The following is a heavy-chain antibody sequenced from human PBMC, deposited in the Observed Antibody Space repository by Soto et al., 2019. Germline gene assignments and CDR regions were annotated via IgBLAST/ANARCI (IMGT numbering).Heavy chain of an antibody. V-gene: IGHV4-30-4*01. CDR3: ARGGYSSYELNWFDP. CDR2: IYYSGST. J-gene: IGHJ5*02. CDR1: GGSISSGDYY. D-gene: IGHD5-12*01. Sequence: SETLSLTCTVSGGSISSGDYYWSWIRQPPGKGLEWIGYIYYSGSTYYNPSLKSRVTISVDTSKNQFSLKLSSVTAADTAVYYCARGGYSSYELNWFDPWGQGTLVTVSS.